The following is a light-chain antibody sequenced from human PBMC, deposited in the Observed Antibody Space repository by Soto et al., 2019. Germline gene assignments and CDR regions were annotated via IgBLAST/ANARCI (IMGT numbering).Light chain of an antibody. CDR3: QQGYRTPFT. CDR1: ESISSK. CDR2: GAS. Sequence: DIEMTQSPSSLSASVGGRVTITCRASESISSKLNWYQQKPGKAPALLISGASRLHSGVPSRFSGSGSGTDFTLSISGLQHEDFATYYCQQGYRTPFTFGPGTKVDIK. J-gene: IGKJ3*01. V-gene: IGKV1-39*01.